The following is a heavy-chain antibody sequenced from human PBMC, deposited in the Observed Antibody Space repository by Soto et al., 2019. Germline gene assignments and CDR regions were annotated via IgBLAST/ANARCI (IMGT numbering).Heavy chain of an antibody. V-gene: IGHV4-59*01. CDR3: ARTRSGGWNDY. CDR2: IYYSGST. D-gene: IGHD6-19*01. CDR1: GGSISSYY. J-gene: IGHJ4*02. Sequence: SETLSLTCTVSGGSISSYYWTWIRQPPGKGLEWIGYIYYSGSTNYNPSLKSRVTISVDTSKNQFSLKLSSVTAADTAVYYCARTRSGGWNDYWGQGTLVTVSS.